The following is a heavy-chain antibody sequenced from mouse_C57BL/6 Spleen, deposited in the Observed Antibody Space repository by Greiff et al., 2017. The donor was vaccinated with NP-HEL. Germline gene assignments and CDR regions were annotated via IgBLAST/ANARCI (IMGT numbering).Heavy chain of an antibody. J-gene: IGHJ2*01. CDR3: ARDSNYGFDY. V-gene: IGHV3-6*01. CDR2: ISYDGSN. D-gene: IGHD2-5*01. CDR1: GYSITSGYY. Sequence: EVKLMESGPGLVKPSQSLSLTCSATGYSITSGYYWNWIRQFPGNKLEWMGYISYDGSNNYNPSLKNRISITRDTSKNQFFLKLNSVTTEDTATYYCARDSNYGFDYWGQGTTLTVSS.